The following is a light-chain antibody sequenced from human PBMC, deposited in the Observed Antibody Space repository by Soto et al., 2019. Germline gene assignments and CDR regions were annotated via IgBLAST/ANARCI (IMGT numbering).Light chain of an antibody. J-gene: IGKJ5*01. CDR3: QQANSFPIT. Sequence: DIQMTQSPSSVSASVGDRVTITCLASQGITNRLAWYQQKPGKAPKLLIYEASSLQSGVQSRISGSGSGTDFTLTISSLQPEDFATYYCQQANSFPITFGQGKRVEIK. V-gene: IGKV1D-12*01. CDR2: EAS. CDR1: QGITNR.